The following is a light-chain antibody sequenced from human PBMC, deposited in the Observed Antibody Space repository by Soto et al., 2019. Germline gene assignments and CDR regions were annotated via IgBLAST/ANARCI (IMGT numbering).Light chain of an antibody. J-gene: IGKJ1*01. CDR1: QRLSVTY. CDR3: QQYGGSPTT. CDR2: GAS. Sequence: EIVLTQSPGTLSLSPGERATLSCRASQRLSVTYIAWYQQKPGQAPRLPVQGASRRATGVPDRFSGSGSGTDFTLTISRLEPEDFQVYYCQQYGGSPTTFGQGTRVENK. V-gene: IGKV3-20*01.